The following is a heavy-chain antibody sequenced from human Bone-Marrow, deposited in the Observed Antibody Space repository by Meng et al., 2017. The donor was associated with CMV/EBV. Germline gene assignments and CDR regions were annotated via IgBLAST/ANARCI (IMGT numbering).Heavy chain of an antibody. CDR3: ARDTRELLPDWYNDL. CDR2: ISSSSSYI. Sequence: ESLKISCAASGFTFSSYSMNWVRQAPGKGLEWVSSISSSSSYIYDADSVKGRFTISRDNAKNSLYLQMNSLRAEDTAVYYCARDTRELLPDWYNDLWGRGTLVTVSS. D-gene: IGHD1-26*01. J-gene: IGHJ2*01. V-gene: IGHV3-21*01. CDR1: GFTFSSYS.